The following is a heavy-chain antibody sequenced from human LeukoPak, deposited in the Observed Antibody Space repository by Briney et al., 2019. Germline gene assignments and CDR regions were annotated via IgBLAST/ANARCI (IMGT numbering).Heavy chain of an antibody. CDR2: ISASGASI. Sequence: GGSLRLSCAVSGFSLDNFAITWVRQAPGKGLEWVSRISASGASIFYADNVKGRFTMARDNSKNTVSMQMKSLRAEDTAIYYCAKTYRDYFDYWGLGTLVSVS. V-gene: IGHV3-23*01. J-gene: IGHJ4*02. D-gene: IGHD5-18*01. CDR3: AKTYRDYFDY. CDR1: GFSLDNFA.